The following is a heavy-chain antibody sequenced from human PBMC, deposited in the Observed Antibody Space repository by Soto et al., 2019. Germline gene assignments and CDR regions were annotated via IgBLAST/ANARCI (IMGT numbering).Heavy chain of an antibody. CDR2: IKQDGSEK. CDR1: GFTFSSYW. V-gene: IGHV3-7*03. D-gene: IGHD3-10*02. J-gene: IGHJ3*02. CDR3: TKGYHVGTHYHGDDAFDI. Sequence: EVQLVESGGGLVQPWGSLRLSCAASGFTFSSYWMSWVRQAPGKGLELVANIKQDGSEKYNLDSVKGRFTISRDNAKNSMYLQMSSLRADDSAVYYCTKGYHVGTHYHGDDAFDIWGQGTMVIVSS.